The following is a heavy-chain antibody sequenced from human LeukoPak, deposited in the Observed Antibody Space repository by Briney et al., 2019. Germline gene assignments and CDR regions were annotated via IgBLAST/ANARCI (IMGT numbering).Heavy chain of an antibody. CDR1: GYTFTSYY. CDR2: INPSGGST. D-gene: IGHD5-18*01. Sequence: ASVKVSCKASGYTFTSYYMHWVRQAPGQGLEWMGIINPSGGSTSYAQKFQGRVTMTRDMSTSTAYMELRSLRSDDTAVYYCARDRSPLRGYSYVPFDPWGQGTLVTVSS. CDR3: ARDRSPLRGYSYVPFDP. V-gene: IGHV1-46*01. J-gene: IGHJ5*02.